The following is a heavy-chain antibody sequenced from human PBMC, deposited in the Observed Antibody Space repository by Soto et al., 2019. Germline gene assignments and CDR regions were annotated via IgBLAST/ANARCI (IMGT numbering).Heavy chain of an antibody. Sequence: LRLSCAASGFTFSSYVMHWVRQAPGKGLEWVAVISYDGSNKYYADSVKGRFTISRDNSKNTLYLQMNSLRAEDTAVYYCAKDPPSPIAARHYWGQGPLVTVSS. CDR2: ISYDGSNK. D-gene: IGHD6-6*01. J-gene: IGHJ4*02. V-gene: IGHV3-30*18. CDR3: AKDPPSPIAARHY. CDR1: GFTFSSYV.